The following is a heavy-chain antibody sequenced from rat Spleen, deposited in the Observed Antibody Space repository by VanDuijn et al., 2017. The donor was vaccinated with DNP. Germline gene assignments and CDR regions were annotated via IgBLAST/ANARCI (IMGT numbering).Heavy chain of an antibody. V-gene: IGHV5-22*01. J-gene: IGHJ2*01. CDR2: ISYDGGNT. D-gene: IGHD1-10*01. CDR3: ARIDNNPFDY. Sequence: EVQLVESGGDLVQPGRSLILSCAASGFTFSDYNMAWVRQAPKKGLEWVAYISYDGGNTFYGDSVKGRFTISRDNAKSTLYLQMNSLRSEDTATYYCARIDNNPFDYWGQGVMVTVSS. CDR1: GFTFSDYN.